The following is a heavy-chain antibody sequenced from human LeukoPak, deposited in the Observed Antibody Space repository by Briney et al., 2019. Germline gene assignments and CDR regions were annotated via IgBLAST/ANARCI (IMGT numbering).Heavy chain of an antibody. D-gene: IGHD3-22*01. Sequence: PSGTLSLTCTVSGGSISSGSYYWSWIRQPAGKGLEWIGRIYTSGSTNYNPSLKSRVTISVDTSKNQLSLKLSSVTAADTAVYYCARDSQGGGYLLHDAFDIWGQGTMVTVSS. CDR1: GGSISSGSYY. CDR2: IYTSGST. CDR3: ARDSQGGGYLLHDAFDI. V-gene: IGHV4-61*02. J-gene: IGHJ3*02.